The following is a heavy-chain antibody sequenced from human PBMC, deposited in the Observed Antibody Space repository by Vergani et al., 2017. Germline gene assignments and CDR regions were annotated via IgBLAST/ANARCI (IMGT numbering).Heavy chain of an antibody. CDR1: GGSISSGGYY. Sequence: QVQLQESGPGLVKPSQTLSLTCPVSGGSISSGGYYWSWIRQHPGKGLEWIGYIYYSGSTYYNPSLKSRVTISVDTSKNQFSLKLSSLTAADPAVYYCARVGYCGGDCYSPLYDYYGMDVWGQGP. CDR2: IYYSGST. V-gene: IGHV4-31*03. J-gene: IGHJ6*02. D-gene: IGHD2-21*02. CDR3: ARVGYCGGDCYSPLYDYYGMDV.